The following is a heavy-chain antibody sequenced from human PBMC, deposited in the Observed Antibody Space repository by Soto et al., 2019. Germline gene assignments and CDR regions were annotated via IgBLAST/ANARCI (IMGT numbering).Heavy chain of an antibody. Sequence: QVQLQESGPGLVKPSQTLSLTCTVSGGSISSGGYYWSWIRQHPGKGREWIGYIYYSGSTYYNPSLKSRVTISVDTSKNQFSLKLSSVTAADTAVYYCARDPAYYDILTGHSYGMDVWGQGTTVTVSS. CDR3: ARDPAYYDILTGHSYGMDV. CDR2: IYYSGST. V-gene: IGHV4-31*03. D-gene: IGHD3-9*01. J-gene: IGHJ6*02. CDR1: GGSISSGGYY.